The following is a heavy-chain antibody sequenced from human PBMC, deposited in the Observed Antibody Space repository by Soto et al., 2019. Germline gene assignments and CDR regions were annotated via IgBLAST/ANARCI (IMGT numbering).Heavy chain of an antibody. V-gene: IGHV4-39*01. CDR3: ARIDWLWLELRPYYFDY. D-gene: IGHD1-7*01. CDR2: IYYSGST. Sequence: SETLSLTCTVSGGSISSSSYYWGWIRQPPGKGLEWIGSIYYSGSTYYNPSLKSRVTISVDTSKNQFSLKLSSVTAAETAVYYCARIDWLWLELRPYYFDYWGQGTLVTVSS. J-gene: IGHJ4*02. CDR1: GGSISSSSYY.